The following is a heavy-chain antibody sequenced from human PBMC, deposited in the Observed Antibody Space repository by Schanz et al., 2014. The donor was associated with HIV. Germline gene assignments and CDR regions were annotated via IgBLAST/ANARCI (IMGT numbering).Heavy chain of an antibody. CDR1: GFTFSNYG. V-gene: IGHV3-30*18. CDR3: AKERITIFGVVITPYFDY. D-gene: IGHD3-3*01. Sequence: QVQLVESGGGVVQPGRSLKLSCAASGFTFSNYGMHWVRQAPGKGLEWVAVISYDGRNKYFGHSVKGRFTISRDNSKNTLYLQMNSLRAEDTAVYYCAKERITIFGVVITPYFDYWGQGTLVTVSS. CDR2: ISYDGRNK. J-gene: IGHJ4*02.